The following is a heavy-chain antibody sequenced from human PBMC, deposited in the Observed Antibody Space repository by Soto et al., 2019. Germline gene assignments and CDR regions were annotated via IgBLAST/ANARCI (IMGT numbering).Heavy chain of an antibody. D-gene: IGHD3-10*01. CDR1: GFTFSSYG. J-gene: IGHJ6*03. V-gene: IGHV3-30*18. CDR2: ISYDGSNK. Sequence: GGSLRLSCAASGFTFSSYGMHWVRQAPGKGLEWVAVISYDGSNKYYADSVKGRFTISRDNSKNTLYLQMNSLRAEDTAVYYCAKDGGSGSYYRGYYYYYMDVWGKGTTVTVSS. CDR3: AKDGGSGSYYRGYYYYYMDV.